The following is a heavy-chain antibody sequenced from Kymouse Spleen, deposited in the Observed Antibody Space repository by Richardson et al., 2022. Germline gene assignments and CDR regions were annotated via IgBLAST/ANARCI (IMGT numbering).Heavy chain of an antibody. V-gene: IGHV3-73*02. D-gene: IGHD6-6*01. CDR1: GFTFSGSA. CDR3: TRHESQLVGYYYYYGMDV. J-gene: IGHJ6*02. CDR2: IRSKANSYAT. Sequence: EVQLVESGGGLVQPGGSLKLSCAASGFTFSGSAMHWVRQASGKGLEWVGRIRSKANSYATAYAASVKGRFTISRDDSKNTAYLQMNSLKTEDTAVYYCTRHESQLVGYYYYYGMDVWGQGTTVTVSS.